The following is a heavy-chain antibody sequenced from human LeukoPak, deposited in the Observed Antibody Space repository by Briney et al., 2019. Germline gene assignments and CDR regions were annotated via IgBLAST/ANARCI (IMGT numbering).Heavy chain of an antibody. Sequence: GASVKVSCKASGYTFTSYDINWVRRATGQGLEWMGWMNPNSGNTGYAQKFQGRVTMTRNTPISTAYMELSSLRSEDTAGYYCARRYYEYVWGSYRYGEGHYYYYYMDVWGKGTTVTVSS. J-gene: IGHJ6*03. V-gene: IGHV1-8*01. CDR2: MNPNSGNT. CDR3: ARRYYEYVWGSYRYGEGHYYYYYMDV. D-gene: IGHD3-16*02. CDR1: GYTFTSYD.